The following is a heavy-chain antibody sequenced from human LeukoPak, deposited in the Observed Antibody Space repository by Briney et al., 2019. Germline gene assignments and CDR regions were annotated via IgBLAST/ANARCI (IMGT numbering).Heavy chain of an antibody. J-gene: IGHJ4*02. D-gene: IGHD3-10*01. Sequence: SETLSLTCAVYGGSFSGYYWSWIRQPPGKGLEWIGEINHSGSTNYNPSLKSRVTISVDTSKNQFSLKLSSVTAADTAVYYCARAGSRGRHFAYWGQGTLVTVSS. CDR2: INHSGST. CDR3: ARAGSRGRHFAY. CDR1: GGSFSGYY. V-gene: IGHV4-34*01.